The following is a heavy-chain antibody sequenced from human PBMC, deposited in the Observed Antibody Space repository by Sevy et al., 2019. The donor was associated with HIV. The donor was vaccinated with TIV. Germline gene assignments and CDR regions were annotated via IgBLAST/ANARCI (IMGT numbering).Heavy chain of an antibody. CDR2: ISHDGSHK. J-gene: IGHJ4*02. V-gene: IGHV3-30*04. Sequence: GGYLRLSCAASGFTFRNYAIHWVRQAPGKGLEWVAVISHDGSHKYSADSVKVRFTISRDNSKNTLYLQMNSLRAEDTAMYYCARDPTRNASGWYYFDYWGQGTLVTVSS. D-gene: IGHD6-19*01. CDR1: GFTFRNYA. CDR3: ARDPTRNASGWYYFDY.